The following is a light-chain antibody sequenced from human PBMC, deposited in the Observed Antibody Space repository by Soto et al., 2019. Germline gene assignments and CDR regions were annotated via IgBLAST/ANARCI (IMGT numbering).Light chain of an antibody. V-gene: IGLV2-8*01. CDR1: SSDVGGYNS. CDR3: SSYAGSNDFVV. CDR2: EVS. J-gene: IGLJ2*01. Sequence: QSALTQPPSASGSPGQSVTISCTGTSSDVGGYNSVSWYQQHPGKVPKLMIYEVSKRPSGVPDRFSGSKSGNTASLTVSGLQAEDEADYYCSSYAGSNDFVVFGGGTKLTVL.